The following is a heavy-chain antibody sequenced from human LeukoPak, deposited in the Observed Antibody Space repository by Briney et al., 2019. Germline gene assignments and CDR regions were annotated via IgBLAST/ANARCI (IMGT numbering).Heavy chain of an antibody. D-gene: IGHD6-13*01. Sequence: SETLSLTCAVYGGSFSGYYWSWSRQPPGKGLEWIGEINHSGSTNYNPSLKSRVTISADTSKNQFSLKLSSVTAADTAVYYCARENSNSWYLDYWGQGTLVTVSS. CDR2: INHSGST. J-gene: IGHJ4*02. CDR3: ARENSNSWYLDY. V-gene: IGHV4-34*01. CDR1: GGSFSGYY.